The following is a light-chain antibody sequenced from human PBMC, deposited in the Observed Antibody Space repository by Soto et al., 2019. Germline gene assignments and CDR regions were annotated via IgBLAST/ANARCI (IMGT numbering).Light chain of an antibody. CDR3: QQYNNWPFT. J-gene: IGKJ3*01. CDR2: GAS. V-gene: IGKV3-15*01. CDR1: QSLSSN. Sequence: EIVMTQSPATLSVAPGERATLSCRASQSLSSNLAWYQQKPGQAPRLLIFGASTRATGIPARFSGSGSGTDFTLTISSLQSEDFAVYYCQQYNNWPFTFGPGTKVDIK.